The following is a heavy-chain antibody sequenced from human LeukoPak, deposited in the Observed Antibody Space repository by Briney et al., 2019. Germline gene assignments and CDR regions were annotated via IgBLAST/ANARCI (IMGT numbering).Heavy chain of an antibody. CDR2: IYYSGST. CDR3: ARRGATTEVYPNWFDP. V-gene: IGHV4-39*07. D-gene: IGHD1-26*01. CDR1: GGSISSSSYY. Sequence: SETLSLTCTVSGGSISSSSYYWGWIRQPPGKGLEWIGSIYYSGSTYYNPSLKSRVTISVDTSKNQFSLKLSSVTAADTAVYYCARRGATTEVYPNWFDPWGQGTLVTVSS. J-gene: IGHJ5*02.